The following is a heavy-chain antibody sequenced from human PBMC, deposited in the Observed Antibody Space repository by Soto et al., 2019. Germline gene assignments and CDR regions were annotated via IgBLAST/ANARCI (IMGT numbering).Heavy chain of an antibody. Sequence: GVPLRLWCAVSGFTIRSYAMSWVRQAPGKGLEWVSAISGSGGSTYYADSVKGRFTISRDNSKNTLYLQMNSLRAEDTAVYYCAKDHQLHLGELSSIDYWGQGTLVPVSP. CDR1: GFTIRSYA. CDR3: AKDHQLHLGELSSIDY. CDR2: ISGSGGST. V-gene: IGHV3-23*01. D-gene: IGHD3-16*02. J-gene: IGHJ4*02.